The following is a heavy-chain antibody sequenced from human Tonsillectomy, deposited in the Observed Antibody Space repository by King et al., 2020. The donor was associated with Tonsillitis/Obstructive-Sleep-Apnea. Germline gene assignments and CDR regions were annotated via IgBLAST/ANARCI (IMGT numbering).Heavy chain of an antibody. Sequence: VQLVESGGGLVKPGGSLRLSCAASGFTFSTYSMNWVRQAPGKGLEWVSTISSKSSYIFYADSVKGRFTISRDNAKTSLYLQMNSLRADDTAVYYCAREYCTGGSCPREGFDYGGQGTLVTVSS. CDR3: AREYCTGGSCPREGFDY. V-gene: IGHV3-21*01. CDR1: GFTFSTYS. CDR2: ISSKSSYI. J-gene: IGHJ4*02. D-gene: IGHD2-15*01.